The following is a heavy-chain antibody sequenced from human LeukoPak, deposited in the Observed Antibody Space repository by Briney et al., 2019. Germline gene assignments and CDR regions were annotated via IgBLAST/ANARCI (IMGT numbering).Heavy chain of an antibody. Sequence: SETLSLTCAVYGGSFSGCYWSWIRQPPGKGLEWIGEINHSGSTNYNPSLKSRVTISVDTSKNQFSLKLSSVTAADTAVYYCARGGEWQQLVAPGYYGMDVWGQGTTVTVSS. CDR3: ARGGEWQQLVAPGYYGMDV. V-gene: IGHV4-34*01. J-gene: IGHJ6*02. CDR2: INHSGST. CDR1: GGSFSGCY. D-gene: IGHD6-13*01.